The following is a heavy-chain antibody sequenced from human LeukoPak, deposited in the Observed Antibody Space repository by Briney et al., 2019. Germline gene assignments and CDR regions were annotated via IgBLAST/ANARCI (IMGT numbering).Heavy chain of an antibody. CDR3: ARQNDYGDSDAFDI. CDR2: IYPGDSDT. D-gene: IGHD4-17*01. Sequence: GESLKISCKGSGYNFIKYWIGWVRQMPGKGLEWMGIIYPGDSDTTYSPSFQGQVTISADKSISTAYLQWSSLEASDTAMYYCARQNDYGDSDAFDIWGQGTMVTVSS. V-gene: IGHV5-51*01. J-gene: IGHJ3*02. CDR1: GYNFIKYW.